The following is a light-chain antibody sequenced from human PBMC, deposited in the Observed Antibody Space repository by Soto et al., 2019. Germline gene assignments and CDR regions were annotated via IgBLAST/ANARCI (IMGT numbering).Light chain of an antibody. CDR2: AAS. CDR1: QKIHNY. CDR3: QQSDSSPNT. J-gene: IGKJ2*01. V-gene: IGKV1-39*01. Sequence: DIQMTQSPSVLSASVGDRVTLTCRASQKIHNYLNWYQQKPGRAPELLIFAASILRSGVPSRFSAGGSGTELTLTINGLHLDDFATYYCQQSDSSPNTFGPGAKLEI.